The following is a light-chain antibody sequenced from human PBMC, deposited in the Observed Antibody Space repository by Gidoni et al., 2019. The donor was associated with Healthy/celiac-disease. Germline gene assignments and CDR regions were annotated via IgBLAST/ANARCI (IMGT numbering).Light chain of an antibody. CDR2: DAS. CDR3: QQRSNWLIT. Sequence: PSTRALAPGERATLPCRASQSVSSYLAWYQQKTGQAPRLLIYDASNRATGIPARFSGSGSGTDFTLTISSLEPEDFAVYYCQQRSNWLITFGQGTRLEIK. V-gene: IGKV3-11*01. CDR1: QSVSSY. J-gene: IGKJ5*01.